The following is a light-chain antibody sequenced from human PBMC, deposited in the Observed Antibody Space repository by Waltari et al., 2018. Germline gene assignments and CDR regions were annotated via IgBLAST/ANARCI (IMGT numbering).Light chain of an antibody. V-gene: IGLV2-14*01. CDR2: DVS. CDR3: SSFTSSSTWV. Sequence: QSALTQPASVSGSPGQSITISCTGTTRDLGGYNYVSWYQQHPGKAPKLMIYDVSSRPSGVSNRFSGSKSGNTASLTISGLQAEDEADYYCSSFTSSSTWVFGGGTKLTVL. CDR1: TRDLGGYNY. J-gene: IGLJ3*02.